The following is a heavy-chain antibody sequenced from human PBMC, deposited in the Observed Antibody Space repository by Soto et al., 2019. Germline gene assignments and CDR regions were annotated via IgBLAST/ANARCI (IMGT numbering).Heavy chain of an antibody. CDR3: ARDGDSGPPGYYYYYYGMDV. V-gene: IGHV3-21*01. J-gene: IGHJ6*02. CDR1: GFTFSSYS. CDR2: ISSSSSYI. Sequence: EVQLEESGGGLVKPGGSLRLSCAASGFTFSSYSMNWVRQAPGKGLEWVSSISSSSSYIYYADSVKGRFTISRDNAKNSLYLQMNSLRAEDTAVYYCARDGDSGPPGYYYYYYGMDVWGQGSTVTVSS. D-gene: IGHD5-12*01.